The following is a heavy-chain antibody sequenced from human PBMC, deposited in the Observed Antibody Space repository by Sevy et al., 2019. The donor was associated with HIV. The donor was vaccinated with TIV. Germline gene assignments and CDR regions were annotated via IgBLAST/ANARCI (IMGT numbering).Heavy chain of an antibody. CDR1: GDSISSSY. D-gene: IGHD3-10*01. V-gene: IGHV4-59*01. J-gene: IGHJ4*02. CDR2: MYYSGST. CDR3: ARAIWFGEGNDY. Sequence: SETLSLTCTVSGDSISSSYWSWIRQPPGKGLEWIGYMYYSGSTHYNPPLKSRVTISGDTSKNQFSLRLSSVTAADTAVYYCARAIWFGEGNDYWGQGTLVTVSS.